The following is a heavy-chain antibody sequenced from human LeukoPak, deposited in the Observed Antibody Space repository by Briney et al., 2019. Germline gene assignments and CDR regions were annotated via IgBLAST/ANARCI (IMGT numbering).Heavy chain of an antibody. J-gene: IGHJ5*02. CDR1: GGSISPYY. V-gene: IGHV4-59*01. D-gene: IGHD3-10*01. CDR2: IYYSGSA. Sequence: SETLSLTCTVSGGSISPYYWSWIRQPPGKGLEWIGNIYYSGSANYNPSLKSRVTISVDTSKNQFSLNLSSVTAADTAVYYCARELSGFRRFDPWGQGTLVTVSS. CDR3: ARELSGFRRFDP.